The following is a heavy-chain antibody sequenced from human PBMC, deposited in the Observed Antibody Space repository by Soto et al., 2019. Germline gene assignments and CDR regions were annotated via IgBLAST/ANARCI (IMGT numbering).Heavy chain of an antibody. Sequence: EVQLLESGGGLVQPGGSLRLSCAASGFTFSSYAMSWVRQAPGKGLEWVSGISGSGGNTYYADSVKGRFTISRDNSKNTRYLQMNSLRAEDTAVYYCAKDPERDYYGSGSYYKFWGQGTLVTVSS. V-gene: IGHV3-23*01. CDR1: GFTFSSYA. D-gene: IGHD3-10*01. CDR3: AKDPERDYYGSGSYYKF. J-gene: IGHJ4*02. CDR2: ISGSGGNT.